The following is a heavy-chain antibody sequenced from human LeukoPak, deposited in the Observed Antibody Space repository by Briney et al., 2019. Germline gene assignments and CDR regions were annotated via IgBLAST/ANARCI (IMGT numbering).Heavy chain of an antibody. J-gene: IGHJ6*03. CDR1: GGSISSYY. V-gene: IGHV4-59*01. D-gene: IGHD3-9*01. CDR3: ARGFVSYDNLTGYGCYYYMDV. Sequence: SETPSLTCTVSGGSISSYYWSWIRQPPGKGLDWNGYIYYSGSTNYNPSLKSRVTISVDTSKNQFSLKLSSVTAADTAVYYCARGFVSYDNLTGYGCYYYMDVWGKGTTVTVSS. CDR2: IYYSGST.